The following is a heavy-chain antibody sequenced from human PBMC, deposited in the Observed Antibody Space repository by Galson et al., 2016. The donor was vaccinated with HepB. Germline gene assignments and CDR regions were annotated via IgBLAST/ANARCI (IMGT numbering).Heavy chain of an antibody. D-gene: IGHD6-13*01. CDR1: GYTFTTFW. V-gene: IGHV5-51*01. CDR3: ARQEAAAGPRNWYFDL. J-gene: IGHJ2*01. CDR2: IYPLDSEI. Sequence: QSGAEVKKPGESLRISCQGSGYTFTTFWIGWVRQMPGRGLELLGIIYPLDSEIRYDPSFQGQVTFSADKSINTAYLQWSGLKASDTAIYYCARQEAAAGPRNWYFDLWGRGTPVTVSS.